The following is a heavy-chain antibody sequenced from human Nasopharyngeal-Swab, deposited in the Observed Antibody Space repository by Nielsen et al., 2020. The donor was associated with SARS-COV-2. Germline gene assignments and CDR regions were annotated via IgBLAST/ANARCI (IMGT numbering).Heavy chain of an antibody. V-gene: IGHV3-33*01. CDR3: ARGRAAAGTDPFDY. Sequence: GESLKISCEASGFTFSSYGMHWVRQAPGKGLEWVAVIWYDGSNKYYADSVKGRFTISRDNSKNTLYLQMNSLRAEDTAVYYCARGRAAAGTDPFDYWGQGTLVTVSS. D-gene: IGHD6-13*01. CDR1: GFTFSSYG. J-gene: IGHJ4*02. CDR2: IWYDGSNK.